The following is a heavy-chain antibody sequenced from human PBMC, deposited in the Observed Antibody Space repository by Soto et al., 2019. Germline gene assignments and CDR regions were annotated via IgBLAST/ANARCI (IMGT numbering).Heavy chain of an antibody. D-gene: IGHD2-15*01. CDR2: IWYDGSNK. V-gene: IGHV3-33*01. J-gene: IGHJ2*01. CDR3: AREGGGYCSGGSCYFDWYFDL. CDR1: GFTFSSYG. Sequence: GSLRLSCAASGFTFSSYGMHWVRQAPGKGPEWGAVIWYDGSNKYYADSVKGRFTISRDNSKNTLYLQMNSLRAEDTAVYYCAREGGGYCSGGSCYFDWYFDLWGRGTLVTVSS.